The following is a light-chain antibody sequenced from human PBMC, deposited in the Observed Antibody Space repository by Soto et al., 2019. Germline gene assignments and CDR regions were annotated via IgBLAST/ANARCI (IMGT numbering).Light chain of an antibody. CDR3: QQYYNSPIT. CDR1: QSLLSSSNNKNF. V-gene: IGKV4-1*01. CDR2: WAT. Sequence: IVMTQSPDSLAVSLGERATINCKSSQSLLSSSNNKNFLAWYQHKPGQPPKLLVYWATTRNSGVPDRFSGSGSGAHFTLTISSLQAEDVAVYYGQQYYNSPITFGQGTRLEIK. J-gene: IGKJ5*01.